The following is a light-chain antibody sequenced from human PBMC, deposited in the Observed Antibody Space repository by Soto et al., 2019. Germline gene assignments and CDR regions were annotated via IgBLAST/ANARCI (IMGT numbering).Light chain of an antibody. CDR1: QGIAHY. CDR3: QKYNSALWT. CDR2: SAS. J-gene: IGKJ1*01. Sequence: DIQMAQSPSTLSGSVGDRVTITCRASQGIAHYVAWYQQKPGKVPDLLIHSASTLQSGVPSRFSGSGSGTDFTLTIYSLRPEDVATYYCQKYNSALWTFGQGTKVDIK. V-gene: IGKV1-27*01.